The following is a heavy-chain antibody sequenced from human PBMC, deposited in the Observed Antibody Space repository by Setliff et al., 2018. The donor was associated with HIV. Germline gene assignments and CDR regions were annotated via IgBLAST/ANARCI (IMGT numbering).Heavy chain of an antibody. Sequence: SETLSLTCTVSGGSVSNYYWTWIRQSAGKGLEWIGHINTSGSTKYNPSLKSRLTMSVDSSGNQFSLTLTSVTAADTAVYYCARAEMATIVAFDIWGQGTMVT. CDR3: ARAEMATIVAFDI. J-gene: IGHJ3*02. V-gene: IGHV4-4*07. CDR2: INTSGST. CDR1: GGSVSNYY. D-gene: IGHD5-12*01.